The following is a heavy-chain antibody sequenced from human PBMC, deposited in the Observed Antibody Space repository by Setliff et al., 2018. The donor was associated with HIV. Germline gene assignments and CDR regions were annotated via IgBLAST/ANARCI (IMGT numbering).Heavy chain of an antibody. J-gene: IGHJ4*02. CDR2: IYHGGNT. CDR3: AIGVYCGDGCYSGTDY. Sequence: PSETLSLTCVVSRHSIRRGYYWGWIGQPPGKRLEWIGSIYHGGNTYYNPSLKSRVTISVDTSKNQFSLKLSSVTAADTAVYYCAIGVYCGDGCYSGTDYWGRGAPVTVAS. D-gene: IGHD2-21*01. CDR1: RHSIRRGYY. V-gene: IGHV4-38-2*01.